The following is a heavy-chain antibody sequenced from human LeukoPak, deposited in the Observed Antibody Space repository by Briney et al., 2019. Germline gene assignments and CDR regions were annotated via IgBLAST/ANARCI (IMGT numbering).Heavy chain of an antibody. V-gene: IGHV3-30-3*01. Sequence: GRSLRLSCAASGFTFSSYAMHWVRQAPGKGLEWVAVISYDGSSKCYADSVKGRFTISRDNAKNTLYLQMNSLRAEDTAVYYCAREVPAAILDYYYYMDVWGKGTTVTVSS. CDR3: AREVPAAILDYYYYMDV. CDR2: ISYDGSSK. D-gene: IGHD2-2*02. CDR1: GFTFSSYA. J-gene: IGHJ6*03.